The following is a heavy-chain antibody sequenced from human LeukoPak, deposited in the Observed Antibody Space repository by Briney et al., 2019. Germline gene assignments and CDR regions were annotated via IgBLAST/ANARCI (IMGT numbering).Heavy chain of an antibody. J-gene: IGHJ4*02. Sequence: GGSLRLSCAASGFAFSTYSMNWVRQAPGKGLEWISYITTSSSTIYYADSVKGRFTISRDNAKNSLYLQMNSLRAEDTAVYYCARDLDYYDSSGYLEDYWGQGTLVTVSS. D-gene: IGHD3-22*01. CDR1: GFAFSTYS. CDR3: ARDLDYYDSSGYLEDY. V-gene: IGHV3-48*01. CDR2: ITTSSSTI.